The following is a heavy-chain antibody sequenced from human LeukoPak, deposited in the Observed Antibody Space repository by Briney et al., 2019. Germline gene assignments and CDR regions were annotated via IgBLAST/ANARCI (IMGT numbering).Heavy chain of an antibody. CDR2: VSGDGSDT. V-gene: IGHV3-43*02. CDR1: GFKFDDYA. Sequence: PGGSLRLSCAASGFKFDDYAMHWVRQAPGKGLEWVALVSGDGSDTYYADSLKGRFTISRDNRKNSLFLHISSLTTEDTALYYCTKDLQHSSTNWGQGTLVIVSS. CDR3: TKDLQHSSTN. J-gene: IGHJ4*02. D-gene: IGHD6-13*01.